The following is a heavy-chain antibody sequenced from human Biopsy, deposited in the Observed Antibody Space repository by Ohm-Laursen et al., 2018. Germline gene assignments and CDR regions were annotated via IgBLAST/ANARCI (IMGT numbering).Heavy chain of an antibody. CDR2: IYYSGNT. CDR3: ARLGSGDYFPTFFDF. D-gene: IGHD5-12*01. CDR1: GGSISDSTYH. J-gene: IGHJ4*02. V-gene: IGHV4-39*07. Sequence: SETLSLTWSASGGSISDSTYHWGWIRQSPGKGLEWIGNIYYSGNTDYSPSLKSRVTISVDTSNNQFSLKLRSVTAADTAVYYCARLGSGDYFPTFFDFWGQGALVTVSS.